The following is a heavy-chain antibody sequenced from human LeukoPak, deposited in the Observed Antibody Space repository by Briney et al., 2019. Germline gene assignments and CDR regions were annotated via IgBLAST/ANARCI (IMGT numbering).Heavy chain of an antibody. J-gene: IGHJ4*02. D-gene: IGHD2-15*01. Sequence: GGSLRLSCAASGFTFSSYWMSWVRQAPGKGREGVANIKQDGSEKYYVDSVKGRFTISRDNAKNSLYLQMNSLRAEDTAVYYCASLDCSGGSCYGWGQGTLVTVSS. CDR1: GFTFSSYW. CDR3: ASLDCSGGSCYG. CDR2: IKQDGSEK. V-gene: IGHV3-7*01.